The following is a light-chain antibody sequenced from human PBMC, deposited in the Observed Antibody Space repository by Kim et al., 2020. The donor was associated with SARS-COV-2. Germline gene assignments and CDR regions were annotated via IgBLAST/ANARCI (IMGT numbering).Light chain of an antibody. CDR2: AAS. CDR1: QGISN. V-gene: IGKV1-27*01. CDR3: QKYNSAPRT. Sequence: DIQMTQSPSSLSASVGDRVTITCRASQGISNLAWYQQKPGKVPKLLIYAASALQSGVPSRFSGSGSGTDFTLTISSLQPEDVATYYCQKYNSAPRTFGQGTKVDIK. J-gene: IGKJ1*01.